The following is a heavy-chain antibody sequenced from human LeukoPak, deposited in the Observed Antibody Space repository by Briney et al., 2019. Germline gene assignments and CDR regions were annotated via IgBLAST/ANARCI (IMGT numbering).Heavy chain of an antibody. CDR3: VRLSKDSNYYFDY. Sequence: PSETLPLTCTVSGGSISSYYWSWIRQPPGKGLEWIGYIYYSGSTNYNPSLKSRVTISVDTSKNQLSLKLSSVTAADTAVYFCVRLSKDSNYYFDYWGQGTLVTVSS. CDR2: IYYSGST. V-gene: IGHV4-59*08. J-gene: IGHJ4*02. D-gene: IGHD4-11*01. CDR1: GGSISSYY.